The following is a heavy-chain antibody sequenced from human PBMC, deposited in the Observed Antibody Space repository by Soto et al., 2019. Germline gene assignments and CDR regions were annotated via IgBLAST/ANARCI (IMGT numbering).Heavy chain of an antibody. D-gene: IGHD3-3*01. CDR1: GGSFRGFY. Sequence: SETLSFTCAVSGGSFRGFYWTWIRQSPGRGLEWLGDINHVGITNYNPSLKSRVSIPEATSKGQSSLKLSAVTAADTAVYYCARAHDFWGGRQQPIDSRGQGTLVT. CDR2: INHVGIT. CDR3: ARAHDFWGGRQQPIDS. J-gene: IGHJ4*02. V-gene: IGHV4-34*01.